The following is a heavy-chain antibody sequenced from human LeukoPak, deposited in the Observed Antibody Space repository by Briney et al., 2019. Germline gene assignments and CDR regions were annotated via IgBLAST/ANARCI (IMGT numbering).Heavy chain of an antibody. J-gene: IGHJ4*02. CDR2: IYYSGST. D-gene: IGHD1-26*01. CDR1: GGSISSGDYY. Sequence: PSQTLSLTCTVSGGSISSGDYYWSWIRQPPGKGLEWIGYIYYSGSTYYNPSLKSRVTISVDTSKNQFSLKLSSVTAADTAVYYCAREKWELQNIDYWGQGTLVTVSS. CDR3: AREKWELQNIDY. V-gene: IGHV4-30-4*01.